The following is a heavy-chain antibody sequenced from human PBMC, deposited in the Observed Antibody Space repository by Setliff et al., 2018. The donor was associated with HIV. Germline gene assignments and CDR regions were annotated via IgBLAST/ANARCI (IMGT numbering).Heavy chain of an antibody. V-gene: IGHV4-39*01. J-gene: IGHJ4*02. Sequence: SETLSLTCTVSGGSINSTSYYWGWIRQPPGNGLEWIGSIYHTGSTYYKPSLKSRVTISVDTSKKQFSLRLSSVAAGDTAVYYCASSIVPVASGYYYFEYWGQGTLVTVSS. CDR1: GGSINSTSYY. CDR3: ASSIVPVASGYYYFEY. CDR2: IYHTGST. D-gene: IGHD3-3*01.